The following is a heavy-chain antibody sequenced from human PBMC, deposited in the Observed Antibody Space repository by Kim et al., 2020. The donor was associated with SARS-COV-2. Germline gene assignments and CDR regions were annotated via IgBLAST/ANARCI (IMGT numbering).Heavy chain of an antibody. D-gene: IGHD3-22*01. V-gene: IGHV4-4*07. CDR2: FYTSGSN. J-gene: IGHJ4*02. CDR3: ARDYYHDNSNYYWGYFNY. Sequence: SETLSLTCTVSGASISSYYWSWIRQPAGKGLEWIGRFYTSGSNNYNPSLNSRVTMSVDSSKNQFSLRLSSVTAADTAVYYCARDYYHDNSNYYWGYFNYWGQGIQVTVSS. CDR1: GASISSYY.